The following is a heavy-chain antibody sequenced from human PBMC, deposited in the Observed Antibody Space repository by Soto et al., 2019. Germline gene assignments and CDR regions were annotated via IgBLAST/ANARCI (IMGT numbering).Heavy chain of an antibody. J-gene: IGHJ4*02. CDR3: ARGDGSGSFPFDY. CDR2: INHSGST. CDR1: GGSFSGYY. V-gene: IGHV4-34*01. Sequence: LSLTCAVYGGSFSGYYWSWIRQPPGKGLEWIGEINHSGSTNYNPSLKSRVTISVDTSKNQFSLKLSSVTAADTAVYYCARGDGSGSFPFDYWGQGTLVTVSS. D-gene: IGHD3-10*01.